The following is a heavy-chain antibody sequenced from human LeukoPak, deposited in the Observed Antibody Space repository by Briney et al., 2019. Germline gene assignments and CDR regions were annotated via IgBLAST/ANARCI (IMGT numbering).Heavy chain of an antibody. J-gene: IGHJ3*02. CDR3: ARESAARQAFDI. D-gene: IGHD6-6*01. V-gene: IGHV4-59*01. CDR2: IYYSGST. CDR1: GGSISSYY. Sequence: SETLSLTCTVSGGSISSYYWSWIRQPPGKGLEWIGYIYYSGSTNYNPSLKSRVTISVDTSKNQFSLKLSSVTAADTAVYYCARESAARQAFDIWGQGTMVTVSS.